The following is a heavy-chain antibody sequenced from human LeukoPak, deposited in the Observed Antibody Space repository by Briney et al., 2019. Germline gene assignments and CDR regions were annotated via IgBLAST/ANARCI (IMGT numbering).Heavy chain of an antibody. V-gene: IGHV4-59*01. CDR2: IYYSGST. CDR3: ARRRYGMDV. Sequence: SETLSLTCTASGGSISSYYWRWIRQPPGKGLEWIGYIYYSGSTNYNPSLKSRVTISVVTSKNQFSLKLSSVTAADTAVYYCARRRYGMDVWGQGTTVTVSS. CDR1: GGSISSYY. J-gene: IGHJ6*02.